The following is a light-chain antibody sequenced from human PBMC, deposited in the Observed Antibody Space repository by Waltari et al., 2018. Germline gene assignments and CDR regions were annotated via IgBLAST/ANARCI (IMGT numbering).Light chain of an antibody. CDR2: KAS. J-gene: IGKJ1*01. V-gene: IGKV1-5*03. CDR1: QSISNW. Sequence: DIQMTQSPSTLSASVGDRVTITCRASQSISNWLAWYQQKPGKAPKVLIYKASSLESGAPSRFSGSGSGTEFTLTISSLQPDDFATYYCQQYKSYSWTFGQGTKVDIK. CDR3: QQYKSYSWT.